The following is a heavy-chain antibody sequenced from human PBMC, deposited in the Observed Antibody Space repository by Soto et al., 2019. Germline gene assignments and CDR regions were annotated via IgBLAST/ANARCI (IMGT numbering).Heavy chain of an antibody. CDR1: RGAFNSNS. D-gene: IGHD4-17*01. V-gene: IGHV1-69*13. CDR2: IIPIFGTA. CDR3: ARNDHDYGDNWFDP. J-gene: IGHJ5*02. Sequence: PVKPSCKASRGAFNSNSSSSVRQSPGQGLEWMGGIIPIFGTANYAQKFQGRVTITADESTSTAYMELSSLRSEDTAVYYCARNDHDYGDNWFDPWGQGTLVTVSS.